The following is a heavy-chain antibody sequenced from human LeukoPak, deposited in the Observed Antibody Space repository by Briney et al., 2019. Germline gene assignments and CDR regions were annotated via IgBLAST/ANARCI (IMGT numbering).Heavy chain of an antibody. D-gene: IGHD4-17*01. CDR2: IYYSGST. CDR1: GGSISSYY. V-gene: IGHV4-39*02. J-gene: IGHJ4*02. CDR3: AREPRSYGDNRIDY. Sequence: PSETLSLTCTVSGGSISSYYWGWIRQPPGKGLEWIGSIYYSGSTYYNPSLKSRVTISVDTSKNQFSLKLSSVTAADTAVYYCAREPRSYGDNRIDYWGQGTLVTVSS.